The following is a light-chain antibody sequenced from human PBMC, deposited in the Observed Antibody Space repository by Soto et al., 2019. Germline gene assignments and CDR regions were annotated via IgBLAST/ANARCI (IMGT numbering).Light chain of an antibody. CDR1: QSLLHSNGYTY. CDR3: MQALQTPLT. J-gene: IGKJ3*01. Sequence: DLVMTQSPLSLPVTPGEPASISCRSSQSLLHSNGYTYLDWYLQKPGQSPQLLIYWGSNRASGVPDRFSGSGSGTDFTLKISRVEAEDVGVYYCMQALQTPLTFGPGTKVDIK. V-gene: IGKV2-28*01. CDR2: WGS.